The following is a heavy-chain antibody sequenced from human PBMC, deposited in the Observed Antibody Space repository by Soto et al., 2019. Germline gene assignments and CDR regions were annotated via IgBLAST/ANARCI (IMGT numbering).Heavy chain of an antibody. D-gene: IGHD2-8*02. CDR1: GASIGSGGW. V-gene: IGHV4-4*02. Sequence: KPSETLSLTCAVSGASIGSGGWWSWVRQPPGKGLEWIAEIFHDGNTNYSPSLKSRVTISVGKSQNQFSLNVYSVTAADTAVYYCARHEGWTGPDQWGQGTLVTVS. CDR3: ARHEGWTGPDQ. J-gene: IGHJ5*02. CDR2: IFHDGNT.